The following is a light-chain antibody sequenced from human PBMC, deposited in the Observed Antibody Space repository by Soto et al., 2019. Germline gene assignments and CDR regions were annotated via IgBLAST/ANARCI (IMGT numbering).Light chain of an antibody. V-gene: IGKV1-5*03. CDR1: QTISSW. Sequence: DIRMSQPPSAPRGSVGDRGTITCLASQTISSWLAWYQQKPGKAPKLLIYKASTLKSGVPSRFSGSGSGTEFTFTISSLQPDDFATYYCQHSYSTLGTIGQGTRLE. J-gene: IGKJ5*01. CDR2: KAS. CDR3: QHSYSTLGT.